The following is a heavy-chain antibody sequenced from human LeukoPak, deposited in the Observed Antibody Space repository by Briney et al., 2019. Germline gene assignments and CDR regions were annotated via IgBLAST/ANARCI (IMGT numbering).Heavy chain of an antibody. CDR3: AKSLAVPGSPDY. D-gene: IGHD6-19*01. CDR2: VSGSGGNT. V-gene: IGHV3-23*01. J-gene: IGHJ4*02. Sequence: GGSLRLSCAASGFTFTNSAMTWVRQAPGKGLEWVSTVSGSGGNTYYADSVKGRFTISRDNFENTLYLQMNSLRAQDTAVYYCAKSLAVPGSPDYWGLGTLVTVSS. CDR1: GFTFTNSA.